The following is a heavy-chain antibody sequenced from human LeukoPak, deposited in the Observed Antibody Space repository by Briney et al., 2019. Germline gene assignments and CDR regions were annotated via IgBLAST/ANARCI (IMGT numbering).Heavy chain of an antibody. CDR3: ARDKGYYDSRGAFDI. J-gene: IGHJ3*02. Sequence: ASVKVSCKASGYTFTSYGISWVRQAPGQGLEWMGWISAYNGNTNYAQKLQGRVTMTTDTSTSTAYMELRSLRSDDTAVYYCARDKGYYDSRGAFDIWGQGTMVTVSS. D-gene: IGHD3-3*01. CDR1: GYTFTSYG. V-gene: IGHV1-18*01. CDR2: ISAYNGNT.